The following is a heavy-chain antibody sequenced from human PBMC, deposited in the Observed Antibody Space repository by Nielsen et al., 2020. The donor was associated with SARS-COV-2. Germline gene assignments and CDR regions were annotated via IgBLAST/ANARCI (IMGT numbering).Heavy chain of an antibody. D-gene: IGHD3-3*01. Sequence: WIRQPPGKGLEWIGSIYYSGSTYYNPSLKSRVTISVDTSKNQFSLKLSSVTAADTAVYYCARVSKYYDFWSGSLFDYWGQGTLVTVSS. CDR3: ARVSKYYDFWSGSLFDY. V-gene: IGHV4-39*07. J-gene: IGHJ4*02. CDR2: IYYSGST.